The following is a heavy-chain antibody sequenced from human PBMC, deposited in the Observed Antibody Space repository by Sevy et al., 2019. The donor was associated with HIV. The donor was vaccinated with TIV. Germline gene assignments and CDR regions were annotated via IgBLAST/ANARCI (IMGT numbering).Heavy chain of an antibody. Sequence: SETMSLTCTVSGGSITSLYWNWIRQPPGKGLEWIANIYYNGHINYNPSLKSRVTLSLDTSKNQFSLRLSSVTAADTAMYYCAGENTWGRGYSWGQGTLVTVSS. D-gene: IGHD1-26*01. V-gene: IGHV4-59*08. CDR1: GGSITSLY. J-gene: IGHJ4*02. CDR2: IYYNGHI. CDR3: AGENTWGRGYS.